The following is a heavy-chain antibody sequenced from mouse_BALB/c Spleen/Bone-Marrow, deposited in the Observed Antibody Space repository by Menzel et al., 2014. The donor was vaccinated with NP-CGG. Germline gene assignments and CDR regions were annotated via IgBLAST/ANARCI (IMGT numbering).Heavy chain of an antibody. CDR3: ARASVVPYYFDF. Sequence: QVQLQQSGAELMKPGASVKISCKATGYTFSNYWIDWVKQRPGHGLEWIGEILPGSDTANYNEKFKGKATFTADTSSNTAYMQLSSLTSEDSALYYCARASVVPYYFDFWGQGTTLTVSS. CDR1: GYTFSNYW. J-gene: IGHJ2*01. V-gene: IGHV1-9*01. D-gene: IGHD1-1*01. CDR2: ILPGSDTA.